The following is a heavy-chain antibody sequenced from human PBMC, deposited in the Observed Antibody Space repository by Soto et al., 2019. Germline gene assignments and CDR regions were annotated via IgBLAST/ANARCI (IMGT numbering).Heavy chain of an antibody. CDR3: AKTLMRDGYSNFDY. Sequence: GGSLRLSCAASGFTFSSYAMSWVRQAPGMGLEWVSAISGSGGSTYYADSVKGRFTISRDNSKNTLYLQMNSLRAEDTAVYYCAKTLMRDGYSNFDYWGQGTLVTVSS. CDR1: GFTFSSYA. D-gene: IGHD4-4*01. V-gene: IGHV3-23*01. J-gene: IGHJ4*02. CDR2: ISGSGGST.